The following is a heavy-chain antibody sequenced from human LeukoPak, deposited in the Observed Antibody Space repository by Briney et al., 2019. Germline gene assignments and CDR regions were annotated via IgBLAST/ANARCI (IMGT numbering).Heavy chain of an antibody. Sequence: SETLSLTCTASGGSMTTNYWSWIRQPPGKGLEWIGYIYYSGSTNYNPSLKSRVTISVDTSKNQFSLKLTSVTAADTAVYYCARRRYGDYFDYWGQGTLVTVSS. CDR2: IYYSGST. D-gene: IGHD4-17*01. J-gene: IGHJ4*02. CDR3: ARRRYGDYFDY. CDR1: GGSMTTNY. V-gene: IGHV4-59*01.